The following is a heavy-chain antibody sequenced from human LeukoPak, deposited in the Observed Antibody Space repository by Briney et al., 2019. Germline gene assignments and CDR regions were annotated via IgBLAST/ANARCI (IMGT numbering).Heavy chain of an antibody. CDR2: IDSSRRYM. J-gene: IGHJ4*02. CDR1: GFTFSGYN. Sequence: PGGSLRLSCVASGFTFSGYNLNWVRPAPGKGLEWVSSIDSSRRYMHYPHSVRGRFTISRDSSKNTLYLQMNSLRADDTAVDYCVGQTHKDYWGQGTLVTVSS. V-gene: IGHV3-21*04. CDR3: VGQTHKDY.